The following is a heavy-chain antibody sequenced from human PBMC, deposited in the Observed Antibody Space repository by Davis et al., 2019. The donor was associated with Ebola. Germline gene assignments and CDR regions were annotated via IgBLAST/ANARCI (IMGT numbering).Heavy chain of an antibody. Sequence: KVSCKGSGYSFTSYWIGWVRQMPGKGLEWMGIIYLGDSDTRYSPSFQGQVTISADKSISTAYLQWSSLKASDTAMYYCARSYSGYDQSYYGMDVWGQGTTVTVSS. CDR1: GYSFTSYW. D-gene: IGHD5-12*01. V-gene: IGHV5-51*01. J-gene: IGHJ6*02. CDR3: ARSYSGYDQSYYGMDV. CDR2: IYLGDSDT.